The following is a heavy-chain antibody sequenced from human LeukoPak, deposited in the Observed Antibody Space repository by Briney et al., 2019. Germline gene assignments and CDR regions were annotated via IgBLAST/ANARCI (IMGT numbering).Heavy chain of an antibody. CDR2: ISSSSSYI. D-gene: IGHD3-9*01. Sequence: PGGSLRLSCAASGFTFSSYSMNWVRQAPGKGLEWVSSISSSSSYIYYADSVKGRFTISRDNAKNSLYLQMNSLRAEDTAVYYCARAQVNYDILTGYHPYYYYYGMDVWGQGTTVTVSS. CDR3: ARAQVNYDILTGYHPYYYYYGMDV. CDR1: GFTFSSYS. J-gene: IGHJ6*02. V-gene: IGHV3-21*01.